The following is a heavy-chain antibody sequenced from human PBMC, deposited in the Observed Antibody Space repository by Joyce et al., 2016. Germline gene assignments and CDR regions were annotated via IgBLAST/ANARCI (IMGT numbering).Heavy chain of an antibody. Sequence: EVQLVESGGGLVQTGGSLRLSCAACGFIVSSNYMSWVRQAPGKGLGWVSFIYSGGTTYYADSVKGRFTISRHNSKNTLYLQMSSLRAEDTAVYYCARGGYSYGYGDAFDIWGQGTMVTVSS. J-gene: IGHJ3*02. V-gene: IGHV3-53*04. D-gene: IGHD5-18*01. CDR2: IYSGGTT. CDR3: ARGGYSYGYGDAFDI. CDR1: GFIVSSNY.